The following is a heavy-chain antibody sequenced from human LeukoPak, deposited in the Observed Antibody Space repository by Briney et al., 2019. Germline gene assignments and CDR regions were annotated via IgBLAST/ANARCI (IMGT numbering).Heavy chain of an antibody. J-gene: IGHJ4*02. CDR2: ISGSGGST. V-gene: IGHV3-23*01. Sequence: GGSLRLSCAASGFTFSSYAMSWVRQAPGKVLEWVSAISGSGGSTYYADSVKGRFTISRDNSKNTLYLQMNSLRAEDTAVYYCAKRGSYYDSSGYDTDYWGQGTLVTVSS. CDR3: AKRGSYYDSSGYDTDY. CDR1: GFTFSSYA. D-gene: IGHD3-22*01.